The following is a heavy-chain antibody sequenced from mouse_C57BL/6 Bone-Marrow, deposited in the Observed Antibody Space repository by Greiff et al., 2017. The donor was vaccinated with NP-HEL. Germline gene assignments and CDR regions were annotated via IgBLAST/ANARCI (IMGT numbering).Heavy chain of an antibody. J-gene: IGHJ3*01. CDR2: IDPSDSYT. Sequence: QVQLQQPGAELVRPGTSVKLSCKASGYTFTSYWMHWVKQRPGQGLEWIGVIDPSDSYTNYNQKFKGKATLTVDTSSSTAYMQLSSLTSEDSAVYYCARLRRGAWFAYWAKGLWSLSLQ. D-gene: IGHD2-12*01. CDR3: ARLRRGAWFAY. CDR1: GYTFTSYW. V-gene: IGHV1-59*01.